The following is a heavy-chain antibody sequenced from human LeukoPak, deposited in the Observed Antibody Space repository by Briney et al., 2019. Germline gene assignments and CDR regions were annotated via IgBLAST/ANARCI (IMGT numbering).Heavy chain of an antibody. J-gene: IGHJ4*02. CDR1: GGSISSYY. CDR3: ARTPTF. Sequence: PSETLSLTCTVSGGSISSYYWSWIRQPPGNGLEWIGYVYSYETTKYNPSLKSRVTISVDTSNNQFSLNLTSVTAADTAVYYCARTPTFWGQGILVTVSS. CDR2: VYSYETT. V-gene: IGHV4-59*01.